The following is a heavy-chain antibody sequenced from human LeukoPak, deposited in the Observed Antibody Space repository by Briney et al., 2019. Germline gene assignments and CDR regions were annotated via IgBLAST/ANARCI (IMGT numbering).Heavy chain of an antibody. CDR2: ISGSGSRT. J-gene: IGHJ4*02. CDR3: AKTTLDIAVAGQYYFDY. CDR1: GFTFSSYG. Sequence: GGSLRLSCAASGFTFSSYGMSWVRQAPGKGLEWVSAISGSGSRTNYADSVKGRFTISRDNSKNTLYLQMNSLRAEDTALYYCAKTTLDIAVAGQYYFDYWGQGTLVTVSS. V-gene: IGHV3-23*01. D-gene: IGHD6-19*01.